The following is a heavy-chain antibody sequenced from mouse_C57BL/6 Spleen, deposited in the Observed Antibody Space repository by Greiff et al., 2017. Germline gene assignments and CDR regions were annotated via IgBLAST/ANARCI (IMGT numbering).Heavy chain of an antibody. J-gene: IGHJ3*01. D-gene: IGHD2-4*01. CDR1: GFTFSDYG. V-gene: IGHV5-17*01. CDR3: ARRYYDYDGGFAY. CDR2: ISSGSSTI. Sequence: EVQLVESGGGLVKPGGSLKLSCAASGFTFSDYGMHWVRQAPEKGLEWVAYISSGSSTIYYADTVKGRFTISRDNAKNTLFLQMTSLRSEDTAMYYCARRYYDYDGGFAYWGQGTLVTVSA.